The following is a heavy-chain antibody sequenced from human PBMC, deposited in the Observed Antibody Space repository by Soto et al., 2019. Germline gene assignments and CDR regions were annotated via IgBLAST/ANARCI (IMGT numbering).Heavy chain of an antibody. Sequence: SETLSLTCTVSGGSVSSGSYYWSWIRQPPGKGLEWIGYIYYSGSTNYNPSLKSRVTISVDTSKNQFSLKLSSVTAADTAVYYCARVGYSYALGYWGQGTLVTVSS. CDR3: ARVGYSYALGY. V-gene: IGHV4-61*01. D-gene: IGHD5-18*01. CDR2: IYYSGST. CDR1: GGSVSSGSYY. J-gene: IGHJ4*02.